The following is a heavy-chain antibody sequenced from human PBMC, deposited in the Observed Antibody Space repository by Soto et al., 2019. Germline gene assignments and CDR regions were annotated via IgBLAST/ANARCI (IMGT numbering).Heavy chain of an antibody. CDR1: GGSISSYY. D-gene: IGHD3-10*01. J-gene: IGHJ4*02. V-gene: IGHV4-4*07. CDR3: ARDLKFGQADY. CDR2: IYTSGST. Sequence: QVQLQESGPGLVKSSEILSLTCTVSGGSISSYYWTWIRQPSGKGLEWIGRIYTSGSTNYNPSLKSRVTMSVDTSKNQFSLKLSSVTAADTAVYYCARDLKFGQADYWGQGSQVTASS.